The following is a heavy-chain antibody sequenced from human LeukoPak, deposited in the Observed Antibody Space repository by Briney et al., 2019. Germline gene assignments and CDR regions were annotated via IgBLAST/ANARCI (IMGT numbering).Heavy chain of an antibody. CDR3: ARVIRQVWFGELWCHYYYMDV. CDR1: GYTFTSYG. J-gene: IGHJ6*03. D-gene: IGHD3-10*01. CDR2: ISAYNGNT. V-gene: IGHV1-18*01. Sequence: GASVKVSCKASGYTFTSYGISWVRQAPGQGLEWMGWISAYNGNTNYAQKLQGRVTMTTDTSTSTAYMELRSLRSDDTAVYYCARVIRQVWFGELWCHYYYMDVWGKGTTVTVSS.